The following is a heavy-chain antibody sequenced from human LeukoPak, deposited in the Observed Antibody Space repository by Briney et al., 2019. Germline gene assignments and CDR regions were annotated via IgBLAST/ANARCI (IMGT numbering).Heavy chain of an antibody. V-gene: IGHV3-48*01. CDR1: GFTFSTYT. D-gene: IGHD6-25*01. CDR3: ARFAAGGSYYYYMDV. CDR2: IATSSSTI. Sequence: PGGSLRLSCAAPGFTFSTYTMNWVRQPPGKGLEWVSNIATSSSTIYYADSVKGRFTISRDNAKNSLYLQMNSLRADDTAVYYCARFAAGGSYYYYMDVWGKGTTVTVSS. J-gene: IGHJ6*03.